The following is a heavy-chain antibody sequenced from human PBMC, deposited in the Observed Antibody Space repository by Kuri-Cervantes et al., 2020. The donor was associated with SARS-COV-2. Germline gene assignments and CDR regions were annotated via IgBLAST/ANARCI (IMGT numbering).Heavy chain of an antibody. Sequence: GGSLRLSCAASGFSFSSYWMSWVRQAPGKGLEWVANIKQDGSEKYYVDSVKGRFTISRGNAKNSLYLQMNSLRAEDTAVYYCATGVRGYSYGPDYWGQGTLVTVSS. CDR2: IKQDGSEK. J-gene: IGHJ4*02. CDR3: ATGVRGYSYGPDY. CDR1: GFSFSSYW. D-gene: IGHD5-18*01. V-gene: IGHV3-7*05.